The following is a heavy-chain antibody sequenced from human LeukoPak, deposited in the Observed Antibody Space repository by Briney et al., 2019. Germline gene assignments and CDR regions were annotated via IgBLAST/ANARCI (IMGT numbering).Heavy chain of an antibody. CDR1: GFTFSSYW. J-gene: IGHJ4*02. CDR2: IKQDGSEK. D-gene: IGHD3-22*01. CDR3: ARAVKYYYDSSGYFLD. V-gene: IGHV3-7*01. Sequence: GGSLRLSCAASGFTFSSYWMSWVRQAPGKGLEWVANIKQDGSEKYYVDSVKGRFTISRDNAKNSLYLQMNSLRAEDTAVYYCARAVKYYYDSSGYFLDWGQGTLVTVSS.